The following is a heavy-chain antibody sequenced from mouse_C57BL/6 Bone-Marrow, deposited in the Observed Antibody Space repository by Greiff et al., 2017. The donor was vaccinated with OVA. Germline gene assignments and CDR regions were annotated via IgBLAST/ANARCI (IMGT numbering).Heavy chain of an antibody. J-gene: IGHJ3*01. CDR3: ARGGTTAPFAY. V-gene: IGHV1-59*01. D-gene: IGHD1-2*01. CDR1: GYTFTSYW. CDR2: IDPSDSYT. Sequence: QVQLQQSGAELVRPGTSVKLSCKASGYTFTSYWMHWVKQRPGQGLEWIGVIDPSDSYTNYNQKFKGKATLTVDTSSSTAYMQLSSLTSEDSAVYYCARGGTTAPFAYWGQGTLVTVSA.